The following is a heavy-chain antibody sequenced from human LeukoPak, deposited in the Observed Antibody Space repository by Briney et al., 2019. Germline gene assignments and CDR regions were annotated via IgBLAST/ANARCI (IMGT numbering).Heavy chain of an antibody. CDR2: IYYSGST. Sequence: SETLSLTCTVSGGSISSYYWSWIRQPPGKGLEWIGYIYYSGSTNYNPSLKSRVTISVDTSKNQFSLKLSSVTAADTAVYYCARDMGVVAANFDYWGQGTLVTVSS. CDR1: GGSISSYY. CDR3: ARDMGVVAANFDY. V-gene: IGHV4-59*12. J-gene: IGHJ4*02. D-gene: IGHD2-15*01.